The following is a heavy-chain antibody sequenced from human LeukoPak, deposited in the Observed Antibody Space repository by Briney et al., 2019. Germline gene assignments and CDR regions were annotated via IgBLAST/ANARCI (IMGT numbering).Heavy chain of an antibody. J-gene: IGHJ4*02. D-gene: IGHD3/OR15-3a*01. V-gene: IGHV4-34*01. CDR1: GFTFSNYA. Sequence: GSLRLSCAASGFTFSNYAMSRIRQPPGKGLEWIGEINHSGSTNYNPSLKSRVTISVDTSKNQFSLKLSSVTAADTAVYYCARGGTGASRTNYFDYWGQGTLATVSS. CDR2: INHSGST. CDR3: ARGGTGASRTNYFDY.